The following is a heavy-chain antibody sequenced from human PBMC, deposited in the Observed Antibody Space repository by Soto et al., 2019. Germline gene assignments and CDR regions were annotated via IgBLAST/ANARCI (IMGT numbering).Heavy chain of an antibody. Sequence: QVQLVESGGGVVQPGRSLRLSCAASGFTFSSYGMHWVRQAPGKGLEWVAVISYDGSNKYYADSVKGRFTISRDNSKNTLYLPMNSLRAEDTAVYYCAEDRDIVVVVAALQHWGQGTLVTVSS. V-gene: IGHV3-30*18. CDR2: ISYDGSNK. J-gene: IGHJ1*01. D-gene: IGHD2-15*01. CDR3: AEDRDIVVVVAALQH. CDR1: GFTFSSYG.